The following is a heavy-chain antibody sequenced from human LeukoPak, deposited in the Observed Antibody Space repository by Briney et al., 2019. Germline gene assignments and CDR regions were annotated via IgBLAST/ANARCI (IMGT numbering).Heavy chain of an antibody. Sequence: GGSLRLSCAASGFTFSSYAMSWVRQSPGKGLEWVSALNGGGGNTYYADSVKGRFTIPRDNSKNTLYLQMNSLRAEDTAVYYCAKVERGSSSSWYPYYFDYWGQGTLVTVSS. CDR3: AKVERGSSSSWYPYYFDY. J-gene: IGHJ4*02. CDR2: LNGGGGNT. V-gene: IGHV3-23*01. D-gene: IGHD6-13*01. CDR1: GFTFSSYA.